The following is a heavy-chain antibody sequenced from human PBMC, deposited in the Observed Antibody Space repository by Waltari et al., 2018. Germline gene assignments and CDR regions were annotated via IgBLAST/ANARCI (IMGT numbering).Heavy chain of an antibody. CDR2: FDPEDGET. CDR3: ATFRNDYSNYSYYYYGMDV. J-gene: IGHJ6*02. V-gene: IGHV1-24*01. CDR1: GYTLTELS. Sequence: QVQLVQSGAEVKKPGASVKVSCKVSGYTLTELSMHWVRKAPDKGLEWMGGFDPEDGETIYAQKFQGRVTMTEDTSTDTAYMELSSLRSEDTAVYYCATFRNDYSNYSYYYYGMDVWGQGTTVTVSS. D-gene: IGHD4-4*01.